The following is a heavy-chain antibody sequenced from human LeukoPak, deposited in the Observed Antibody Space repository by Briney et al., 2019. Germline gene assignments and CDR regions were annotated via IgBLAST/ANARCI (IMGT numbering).Heavy chain of an antibody. D-gene: IGHD3-3*01. CDR3: ARGARYYGDLFPSDY. CDR1: GFTFTSSA. Sequence: GASVKVSCKASGFTFTSSAVQWVRQATGQGLEWMGWMNPNSGNTGYAQKFQGRVTMTRNTSISTAYMELSSLRSEDTAVYYCARGARYYGDLFPSDYWGQGTLVTVSS. V-gene: IGHV1-8*02. J-gene: IGHJ4*02. CDR2: MNPNSGNT.